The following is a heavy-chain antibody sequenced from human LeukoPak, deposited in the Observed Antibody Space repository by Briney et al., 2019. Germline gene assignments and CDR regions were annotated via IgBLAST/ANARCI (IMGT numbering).Heavy chain of an antibody. V-gene: IGHV3-30-3*01. J-gene: IGHJ4*02. CDR1: GFTFSSYA. D-gene: IGHD6-19*01. CDR3: ARGYNRWGSGCPDY. CDR2: ISYDGSNK. Sequence: GGSLRLSCAASGFTFSSYAMHWVRQAPGKGLEWVAVISYDGSNKYYADSVKGRFTISRDNSKNTLYLQMNSLRAEDTAVYYCARGYNRWGSGCPDYWGQGTLVTVSS.